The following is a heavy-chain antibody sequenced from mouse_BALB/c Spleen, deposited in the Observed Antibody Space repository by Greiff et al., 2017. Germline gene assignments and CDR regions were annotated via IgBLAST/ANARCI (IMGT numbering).Heavy chain of an antibody. J-gene: IGHJ3*01. CDR2: IDPSDSYT. CDR1: GYTFTSYW. Sequence: QVQLQQPGAELVKPGASVKMSCKASGYTFTSYWMHWVKQRPGQGLEWIGVIDPSDSYTSYNQKFKGKATLTVDTSSSTAYMQLSSLTSEDSAVYYYSMITTLAYWGQGTLVTVSA. V-gene: IGHV1S127*01. CDR3: SMITTLAY. D-gene: IGHD2-4*01.